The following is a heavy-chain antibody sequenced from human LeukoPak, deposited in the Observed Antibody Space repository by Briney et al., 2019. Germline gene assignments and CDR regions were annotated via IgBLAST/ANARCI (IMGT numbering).Heavy chain of an antibody. Sequence: SVKVSCKASGGTFSSYAISWVRQAPGQGLEWMGGIIPIFGTADYAQKFQGRVTITTDESTSTAYMELSSLRSEDTAVYYCARAGIITVTTLANAFDIWGQGTMVTVSA. CDR1: GGTFSSYA. D-gene: IGHD1/OR15-1a*01. CDR2: IIPIFGTA. J-gene: IGHJ3*02. CDR3: ARAGIITVTTLANAFDI. V-gene: IGHV1-69*05.